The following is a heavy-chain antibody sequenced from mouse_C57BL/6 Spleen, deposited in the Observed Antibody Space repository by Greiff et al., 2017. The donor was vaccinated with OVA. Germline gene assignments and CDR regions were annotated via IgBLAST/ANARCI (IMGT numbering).Heavy chain of an antibody. D-gene: IGHD2-10*02. V-gene: IGHV1-18*01. CDR2: INPNNGGT. J-gene: IGHJ4*01. CDR3: ARSGDSIVYYAMDY. CDR1: GYTFTDYN. Sequence: EVKLVESGPELVKPGASVKIPCKASGYTFTDYNMDWVKQSHGKSLEWIGDINPNNGGTIYNQKFKGKATLTVDKSSSTAYMELRSLTSEDTAVYYCARSGDSIVYYAMDYWGQGTSVTVSS.